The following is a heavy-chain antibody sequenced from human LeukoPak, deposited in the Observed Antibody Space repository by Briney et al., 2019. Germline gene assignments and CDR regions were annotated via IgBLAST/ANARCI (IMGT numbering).Heavy chain of an antibody. CDR3: ATERYSSGWYDY. CDR1: GYTLTELS. CDR2: FDPEDGET. J-gene: IGHJ4*02. D-gene: IGHD6-19*01. Sequence: ASVKVSCKGSGYTLTELSMHWVRQAPGKGLEWMGGFDPEDGETIYAQKFQGRVTMTEDTSTDTAYMELSSLRSEDTAVYYCATERYSSGWYDYWEQGTLVTVSS. V-gene: IGHV1-24*01.